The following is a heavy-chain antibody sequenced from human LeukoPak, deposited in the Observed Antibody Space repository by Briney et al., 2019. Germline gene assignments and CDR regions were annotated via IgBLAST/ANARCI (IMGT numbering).Heavy chain of an antibody. J-gene: IGHJ5*02. V-gene: IGHV1-69*13. CDR2: IIPIFGTA. CDR3: ARGPAATDWFDP. Sequence: SVKVSCKASGGTFSSYAISWVRQAPGQGLEWMGGIIPIFGTANYAQKFQGRVTITADESTSTAYMELSSLRSEDTAVYYCARGPAATDWFDPWGQGTLVTVSS. D-gene: IGHD2-2*01. CDR1: GGTFSSYA.